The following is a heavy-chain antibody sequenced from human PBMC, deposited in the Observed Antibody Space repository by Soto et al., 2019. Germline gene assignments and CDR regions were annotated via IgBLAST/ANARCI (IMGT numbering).Heavy chain of an antibody. CDR3: ARGRGDSYDTRPIDAFDR. V-gene: IGHV1-46*01. Sequence: ASLKVSCKASGYTFTSYCMHWVRQAPGQGLEWMGIINPSGGSTSYAQKFQGRVTMTRDKSTSTVYMELSSLRSEDTAVYYCARGRGDSYDTRPIDAFDRWGQGTMVTVS. D-gene: IGHD5-18*01. J-gene: IGHJ3*02. CDR2: INPSGGST. CDR1: GYTFTSYC.